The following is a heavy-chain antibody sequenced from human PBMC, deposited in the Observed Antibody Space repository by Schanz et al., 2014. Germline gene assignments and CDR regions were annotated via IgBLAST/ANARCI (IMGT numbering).Heavy chain of an antibody. J-gene: IGHJ2*01. CDR2: INPNSGDT. CDR1: GYTTFTDYY. Sequence: QVQLIQSGAEVKKPGASVKVSCTASGYTTFTDYYIHWVRQAPGQGLEWMGWINPNSGDTNYAQKFQGWVTMTRDTSISTAYMEVSRLKSDDTAVYYCARLSVAGRPHVNYWYFDLWGRGTLVTVSS. D-gene: IGHD6-19*01. V-gene: IGHV1-2*04. CDR3: ARLSVAGRPHVNYWYFDL.